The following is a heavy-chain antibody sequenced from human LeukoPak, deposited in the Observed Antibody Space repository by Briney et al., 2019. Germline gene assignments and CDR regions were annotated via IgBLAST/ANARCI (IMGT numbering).Heavy chain of an antibody. V-gene: IGHV3-74*01. CDR1: GFTFSSYW. D-gene: IGHD3-10*01. CDR3: AKAATYFYGSVTYDWFES. Sequence: GSLRLSCEASGFTFSSYWMHWVRQIPGKGLMWVSRIQINGLTLYADSVRDRFTISRDNGKNTIYLQMNSMRVDDTAIYYCAKAATYFYGSVTYDWFESWGQGTLVTVSS. CDR2: IQINGLT. J-gene: IGHJ5*01.